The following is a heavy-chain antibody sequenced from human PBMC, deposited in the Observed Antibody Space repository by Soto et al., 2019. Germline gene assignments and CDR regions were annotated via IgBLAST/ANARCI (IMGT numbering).Heavy chain of an antibody. CDR1: GASISSGGYS. CDR3: ASQRYCDDDCYLFDY. D-gene: IGHD2-21*02. V-gene: IGHV4-30-2*01. Sequence: SETLSLTCAVSGASISSGGYSWSWIRQPPGKGLEWIGYIYHSGSTLYNPSLKSRVTISVDRSKNQFSLKLTSVTAADTAVYYCASQRYCDDDCYLFDYWGQGTLVTVSS. CDR2: IYHSGST. J-gene: IGHJ4*02.